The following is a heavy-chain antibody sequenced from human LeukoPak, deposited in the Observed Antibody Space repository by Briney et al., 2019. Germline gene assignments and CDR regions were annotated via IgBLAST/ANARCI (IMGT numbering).Heavy chain of an antibody. CDR2: IYAVESS. D-gene: IGHD3-10*01. V-gene: IGHV4-61*02. Sequence: PSQTLSPTCTVSGVSVGSDNSFWNWIRQPAGKALDWNGRIYAVESSNYNPYLKSRDTEMEDNEKNQFSLRLSSMTAAETAVYYCARGFYYRTWGLGTLVTVS. CDR1: GVSVGSDNSF. J-gene: IGHJ4*02. CDR3: ARGFYYRT.